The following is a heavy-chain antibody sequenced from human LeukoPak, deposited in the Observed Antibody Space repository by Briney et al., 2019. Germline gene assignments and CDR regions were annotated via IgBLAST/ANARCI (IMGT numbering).Heavy chain of an antibody. V-gene: IGHV4-38-2*02. D-gene: IGHD1-26*01. CDR2: IYHSGST. CDR1: GYSISSGYY. J-gene: IGHJ6*03. Sequence: SETLSLTCTVSGYSISSGYYWGWIRQPPGKGLEWIGSIYHSGSTYYNPSLKSRVTISVDTSKNQFSLKLSSVTAADTAVYYCTSGSYSFYYMDVWGKGTTVTVSS. CDR3: TSGSYSFYYMDV.